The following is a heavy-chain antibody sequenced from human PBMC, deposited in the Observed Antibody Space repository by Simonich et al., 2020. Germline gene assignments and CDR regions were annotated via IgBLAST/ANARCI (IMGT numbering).Heavy chain of an antibody. CDR3: ARHAGFAFDI. D-gene: IGHD6-13*01. J-gene: IGHJ3*02. CDR2: IYFRGST. V-gene: IGHV4-39*01. CDR1: GGSISSSSYY. Sequence: QLQLQESGPGLVKPSETLSLTCTVSGGSISSSSYYWGWIRQPPGKGLEWIGSIYFRGSTYYNPSLKSRVTISVDTSKNQFSLKLSFVTAADTAVYYCARHAGFAFDIWGQGTMVTVSS.